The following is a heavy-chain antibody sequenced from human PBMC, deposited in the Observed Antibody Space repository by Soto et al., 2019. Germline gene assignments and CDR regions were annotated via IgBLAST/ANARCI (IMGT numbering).Heavy chain of an antibody. Sequence: PSESLSLTGTVSVDSISNYYWTWIRQPAGKGLEWIGRIYTSGSTNYNPSLKSRVTMSVDTSKRQFSLKLSSVTAADTAKYYCASRYCSSTACYGYLEYWGQGTLVTVSS. CDR3: ASRYCSSTACYGYLEY. D-gene: IGHD2-2*01. J-gene: IGHJ4*03. CDR1: VDSISNYY. CDR2: IYTSGST. V-gene: IGHV4-4*07.